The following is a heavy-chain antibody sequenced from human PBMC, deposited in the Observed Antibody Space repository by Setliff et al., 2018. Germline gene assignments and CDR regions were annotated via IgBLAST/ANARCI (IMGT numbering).Heavy chain of an antibody. J-gene: IGHJ3*02. Sequence: PSETLSLTCAVSGGSISSSSYYWGWIRQSPGEGLEWIANIHYNGNLYYNPFLKNRATISMDTSKIQFSLKLISVTAADTALYFCARRPTGPGAPFDIWGHGTMVTVSS. CDR2: IHYNGNL. D-gene: IGHD3-10*01. V-gene: IGHV4-39*01. CDR1: GGSISSSSYY. CDR3: ARRPTGPGAPFDI.